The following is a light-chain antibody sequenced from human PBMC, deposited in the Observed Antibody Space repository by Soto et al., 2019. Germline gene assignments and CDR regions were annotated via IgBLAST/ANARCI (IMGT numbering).Light chain of an antibody. Sequence: QSVLTQPASVSGSPGQSITISCTGTSSDVGGYNYVSWYQQHPGKAPKLMIHEVSNRPSGVSNRFSGSKSGNTASLTISGLQAEDEADYYCSSYTSSKTVLFGGGTKLTV. CDR1: SSDVGGYNY. J-gene: IGLJ2*01. CDR2: EVS. CDR3: SSYTSSKTVL. V-gene: IGLV2-14*01.